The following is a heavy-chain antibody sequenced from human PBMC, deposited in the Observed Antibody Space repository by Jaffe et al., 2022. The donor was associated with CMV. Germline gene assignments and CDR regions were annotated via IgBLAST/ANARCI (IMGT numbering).Heavy chain of an antibody. D-gene: IGHD1-26*01. J-gene: IGHJ4*02. Sequence: QVQLQESGPGLVKPSETLSLTCTVSGGSISSYYWSWIRQPPGKGLEWIGYIYYSGSTNYNPSLKSRVTISVDTSKNQFSLKLSSVTAADTAVYYCASVGGGSYSASFDYWGQGTLVTVSS. CDR2: IYYSGST. CDR3: ASVGGGSYSASFDY. V-gene: IGHV4-59*08. CDR1: GGSISSYY.